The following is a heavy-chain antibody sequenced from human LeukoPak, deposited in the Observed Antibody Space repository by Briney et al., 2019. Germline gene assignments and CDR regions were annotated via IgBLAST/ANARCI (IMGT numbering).Heavy chain of an antibody. J-gene: IGHJ6*02. Sequence: PGGSLRLSCAASGFTFSSYGMHWVRQAPGKGLEWVAVIWYDGSNKYYADSAKGRFTISRDNSKNTLYLQMNSLRAEDTAVYYCARGPWGTLYGMDVWGQGTTVTVSS. CDR3: ARGPWGTLYGMDV. D-gene: IGHD3-16*01. CDR1: GFTFSSYG. V-gene: IGHV3-33*01. CDR2: IWYDGSNK.